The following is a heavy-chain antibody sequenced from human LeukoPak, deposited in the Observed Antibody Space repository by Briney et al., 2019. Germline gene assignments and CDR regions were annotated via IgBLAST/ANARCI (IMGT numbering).Heavy chain of an antibody. Sequence: GASVKVSCKASGGTFSSYAISWVRQAPGQGLEWMGGIIPIFGTANYAQKFQGRVTITTDESTSTAYMELSSLRSEDTAVYYSAISPPNYYYMDVWGKGTTVTVSS. CDR2: IIPIFGTA. CDR3: AISPPNYYYMDV. J-gene: IGHJ6*03. CDR1: GGTFSSYA. V-gene: IGHV1-69*05.